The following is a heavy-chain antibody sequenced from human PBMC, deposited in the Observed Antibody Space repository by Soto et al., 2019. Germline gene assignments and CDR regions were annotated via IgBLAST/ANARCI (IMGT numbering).Heavy chain of an antibody. J-gene: IGHJ6*02. CDR3: ARRRGSAIVGATRPYYYYYYGMDV. V-gene: IGHV1-46*01. D-gene: IGHD1-26*01. CDR1: GYTFTSYY. Sequence: PSVKVSCKASGYTFTSYYMHWVRQAPGQGLEWMGIINPSGGSTSYAQKFQGRVTMTRDTSTSTVYMELSILRSEDTAVYYCARRRGSAIVGATRPYYYYYYGMDVWGQGTTVTVSS. CDR2: INPSGGST.